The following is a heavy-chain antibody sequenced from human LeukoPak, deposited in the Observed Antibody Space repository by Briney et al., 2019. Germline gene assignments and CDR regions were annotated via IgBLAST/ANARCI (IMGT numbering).Heavy chain of an antibody. J-gene: IGHJ3*02. V-gene: IGHV3-21*06. CDR1: GFTVSSNY. CDR3: ARGRSITILRGVAISDGFDI. D-gene: IGHD3-10*01. Sequence: GGSLRLSCSASGFTVSSNYMSWVRQAPGKGLEWVSSIATSSDYIYYAGSLKGRFTISRDNAKNSLYLHMNSLRPDDTAVYYCARGRSITILRGVAISDGFDIWGQGTKVTVS. CDR2: IATSSDYI.